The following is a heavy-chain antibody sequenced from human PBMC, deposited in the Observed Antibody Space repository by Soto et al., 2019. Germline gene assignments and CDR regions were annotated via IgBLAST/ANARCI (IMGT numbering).Heavy chain of an antibody. J-gene: IGHJ2*01. CDR3: AIRTGQLAIISEFDGDWFFEV. CDR1: GYTFTDYY. CDR2: INPDSGGT. D-gene: IGHD2-2*01. Sequence: QEQLVQSGAEVKKPGASLKVSCKASGYTFTDYYIHWVRQAPGQGLEWVGWINPDSGGTNLAQRFKGRVTISSDTSINTAYMELSSLRSDDTAVYYCAIRTGQLAIISEFDGDWFFEVWGRGTLVTVSS. V-gene: IGHV1-2*02.